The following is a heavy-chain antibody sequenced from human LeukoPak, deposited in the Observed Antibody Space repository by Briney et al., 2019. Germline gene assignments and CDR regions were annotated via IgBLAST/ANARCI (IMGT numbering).Heavy chain of an antibody. J-gene: IGHJ4*02. CDR3: ARAYCGGDCYSGFSHYYFDY. V-gene: IGHV1-46*01. D-gene: IGHD2-21*02. Sequence: ASVKVSCKASGYTFTNYYMHWVRQAPGQGLEWMGIINPSSGSTSFPQHFQGRVTMTRDTSTSTVYMELSSLRSEDTAVCYCARAYCGGDCYSGFSHYYFDYWSQGTLVTVSS. CDR1: GYTFTNYY. CDR2: INPSSGST.